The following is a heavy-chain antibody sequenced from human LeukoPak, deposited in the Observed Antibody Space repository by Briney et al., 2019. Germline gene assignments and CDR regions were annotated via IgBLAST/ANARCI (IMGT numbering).Heavy chain of an antibody. CDR3: ARHLGGSYYSPFDY. Sequence: SETPSLTCTVSGGSISSYYWSWIRQPPGKGLEWIGYIYYSGSTYYNPSLQSRVTTFEDTSKNQFSLRLSSVTAADTAVYYCARHLGGSYYSPFDYWGRGTLVTVSS. J-gene: IGHJ4*02. D-gene: IGHD2-15*01. CDR1: GGSISSYY. CDR2: IYYSGST. V-gene: IGHV4-59*08.